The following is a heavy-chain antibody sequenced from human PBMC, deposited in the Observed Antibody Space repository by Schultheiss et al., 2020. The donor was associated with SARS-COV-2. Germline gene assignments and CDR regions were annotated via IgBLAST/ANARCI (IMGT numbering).Heavy chain of an antibody. CDR2: ISSTSSNI. J-gene: IGHJ4*02. CDR1: GFTFVTYW. Sequence: GGSLRLSCAASGFTFVTYWMHWVRQAPGKGLEWVSSISSTSSNIYYADSVKGRFTISRDNAKNSLYLQMNSLRAEDTAVYYCARDSTSYSYYFDFWGQGTLVTVSS. CDR3: ARDSTSYSYYFDF. D-gene: IGHD3-16*01. V-gene: IGHV3-21*01.